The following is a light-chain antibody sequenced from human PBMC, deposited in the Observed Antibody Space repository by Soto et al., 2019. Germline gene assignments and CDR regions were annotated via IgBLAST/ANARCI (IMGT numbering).Light chain of an antibody. J-gene: IGKJ2*01. CDR3: LQDYNYPLT. V-gene: IGKV1-6*01. CDR1: HGIRND. CDR2: AAS. Sequence: AIQMTQSPSSLSASVGDRVTITCRASHGIRNDLGWYQQKPWKAPKLLIYAASSLNSEVPSRFSGSGSGTDFTLTISSLQPEDFATYYCLQDYNYPLTFGQGTKLEIK.